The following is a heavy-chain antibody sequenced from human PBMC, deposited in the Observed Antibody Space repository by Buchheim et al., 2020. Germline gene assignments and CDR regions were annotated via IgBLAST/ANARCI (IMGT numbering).Heavy chain of an antibody. J-gene: IGHJ5*01. CDR3: TIDRRCGVGSCSGAFDS. CDR1: GFTFNNYA. Sequence: QVQLVESGGGVVQPGRSLRLSCAASGFTFNNYAMHWVRQAPGNGLEWVSSISDDGRNKYDADSVKGRFTISRDNSKNTLYLQMNSLRPEDTAIYYCTIDRRCGVGSCSGAFDSWGQGTL. CDR2: ISDDGRNK. D-gene: IGHD2-21*01. V-gene: IGHV3-30*03.